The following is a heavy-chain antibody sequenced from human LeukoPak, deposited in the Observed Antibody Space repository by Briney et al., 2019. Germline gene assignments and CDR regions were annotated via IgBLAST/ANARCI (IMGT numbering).Heavy chain of an antibody. D-gene: IGHD3-22*01. V-gene: IGHV4-4*07. CDR1: GGSISSYY. CDR2: IYTSGST. CDR3: ARSGGYYDSSGYYD. Sequence: SETLSLTCTVSGGSISSYYWSWIRQPAGKGLEWIGCIYTSGSTNYNPSLKSRVTMSIDTSKNQFSLKLSSVTAADTAVYYCARSGGYYDSSGYYDWGQGTLVTVSS. J-gene: IGHJ4*02.